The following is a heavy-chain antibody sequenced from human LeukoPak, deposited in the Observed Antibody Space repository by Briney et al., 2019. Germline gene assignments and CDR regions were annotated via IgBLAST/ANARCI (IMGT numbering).Heavy chain of an antibody. CDR3: AKRSTGYYFDS. V-gene: IGHV3-23*01. CDR2: FSGNDGYT. Sequence: GGSLRLSCAASGFTFSSYSMNWVRQAPGKGLEWLSTFSGNDGYTYYADSVRGRFTISRDNSKNTVYLQMNSLRAEDTADYYCAKRSTGYYFDSWGQGTLVTVSS. J-gene: IGHJ4*02. D-gene: IGHD2-2*01. CDR1: GFTFSSYS.